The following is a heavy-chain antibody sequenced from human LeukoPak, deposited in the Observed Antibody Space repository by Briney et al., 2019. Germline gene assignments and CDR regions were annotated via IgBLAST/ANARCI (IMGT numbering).Heavy chain of an antibody. CDR2: IDISGGST. CDR3: ANEVRPNDY. V-gene: IGHV3-23*01. Sequence: GGSLRLSCAAYGFAFSSHAMCWVRQAPGKGLEWVSSIDISGGSTYYADSAEGRFTISRDNSKNTLYLQMNGLRVEDTALYYCANEVRPNDYWGQGTLVTVSS. CDR1: GFAFSSHA. J-gene: IGHJ4*02. D-gene: IGHD1-1*01.